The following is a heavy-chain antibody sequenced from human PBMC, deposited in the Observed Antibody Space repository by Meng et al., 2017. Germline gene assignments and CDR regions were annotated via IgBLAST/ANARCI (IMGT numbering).Heavy chain of an antibody. Sequence: GQLWGVGGGWVKPGGSLRLSCAASGFTFSDYYMEWIRQAPGKGLEWVLYISSSGSTIYYADSVKGRFTISRDNAKNSLYLQMNSLRAEDTAVYYCARVLDRSGGADYWGQGTLVTVSS. CDR3: ARVLDRSGGADY. D-gene: IGHD3-16*01. J-gene: IGHJ4*02. CDR2: ISSSGSTI. CDR1: GFTFSDYY. V-gene: IGHV3-11*01.